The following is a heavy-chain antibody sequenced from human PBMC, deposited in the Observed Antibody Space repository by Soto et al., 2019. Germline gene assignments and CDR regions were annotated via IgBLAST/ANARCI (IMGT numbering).Heavy chain of an antibody. D-gene: IGHD2-21*01. Sequence: EVQLLESGGGSVQSGGSLRLSCAASGCTFSSIAMGWVRQGPGKGLEWVSAISGSGGYTYYADPGKGRFTISRDNARNTLFLQMKSLSAEDTAVYYCARRPDFFDYWGQRTLVTVSS. V-gene: IGHV3-23*01. CDR3: ARRPDFFDY. J-gene: IGHJ4*02. CDR1: GCTFSSIA. CDR2: ISGSGGYT.